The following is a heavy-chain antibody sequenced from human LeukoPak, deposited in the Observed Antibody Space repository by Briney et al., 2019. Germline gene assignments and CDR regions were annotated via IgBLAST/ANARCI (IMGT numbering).Heavy chain of an antibody. CDR2: ISGSGSPT. D-gene: IGHD3-22*01. CDR1: GFSFSGYA. CDR3: AKDISGYYRPFDY. Sequence: GGSLRLSCAASGFSFSGYAMSWVRQAPGKGLEWVSSISGSGSPTYHADSVKGRFTISRDNSKNTLYRQMNSLRAEDTAVYYCAKDISGYYRPFDYWGQGTLVTVSS. V-gene: IGHV3-23*01. J-gene: IGHJ4*02.